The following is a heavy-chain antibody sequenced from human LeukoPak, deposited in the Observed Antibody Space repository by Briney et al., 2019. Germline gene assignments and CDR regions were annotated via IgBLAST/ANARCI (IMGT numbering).Heavy chain of an antibody. CDR2: INPNSGGT. Sequence: ASVKVSCKASGYTFTGYYMHWVRQAPGQGLEWMGWINPNSGGTNYAQKFQGRVTMTRDTSISTAYMELSRLRSDDTAVYYCARVSGSYFRAGEYLQHWGQGTLVTVSS. J-gene: IGHJ1*01. D-gene: IGHD1-26*01. V-gene: IGHV1-2*02. CDR1: GYTFTGYY. CDR3: ARVSGSYFRAGEYLQH.